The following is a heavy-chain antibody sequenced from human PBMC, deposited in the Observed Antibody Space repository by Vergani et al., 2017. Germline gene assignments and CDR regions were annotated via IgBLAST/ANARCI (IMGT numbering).Heavy chain of an antibody. V-gene: IGHV1-69*09. CDR2: IIPILGIA. Sequence: QGQLVQSGTEVKKPGASVKISCTASGGTFSSYTISWVRQAPGQGLEWMGRIIPILGIANYAQKFQGRVTITADKSTSTAYMELSSLRSEDTAVYYCARAASKVVVPAAMYNWFDPWGQGTLVTVSS. CDR1: GGTFSSYT. CDR3: ARAASKVVVPAAMYNWFDP. J-gene: IGHJ5*02. D-gene: IGHD2-2*01.